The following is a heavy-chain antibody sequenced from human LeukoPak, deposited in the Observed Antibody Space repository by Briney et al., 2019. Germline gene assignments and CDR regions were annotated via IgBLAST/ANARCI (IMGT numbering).Heavy chain of an antibody. V-gene: IGHV3-7*03. CDR1: GFIFNNEW. J-gene: IGHJ4*02. Sequence: PGGSLRLSCAASGFIFNNEWMDWVRQAPGKGLEWVANIRADGTEKYYVDSVKGRFTISRDNAKNSLYLQLNSLRVEDTAVYYCSRRLDYWAREPWSPSPQ. CDR3: SRRLDY. CDR2: IRADGTEK.